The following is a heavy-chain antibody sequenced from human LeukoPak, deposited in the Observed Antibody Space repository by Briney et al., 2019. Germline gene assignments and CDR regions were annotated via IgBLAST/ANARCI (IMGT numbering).Heavy chain of an antibody. CDR1: GFTFSSYG. CDR3: AREGAYGSGTYGAGDY. CDR2: ITTDGSNT. D-gene: IGHD3-10*01. V-gene: IGHV3-74*01. Sequence: GRSLRLSCAASGFTFSSYGMHWVRQAPGKGLEWVSRITTDGSNTTYAASVKGRFTISRDNAKNTVYLRMNSLRVDDTAVYYCAREGAYGSGTYGAGDYWGQGILVTVSS. J-gene: IGHJ4*02.